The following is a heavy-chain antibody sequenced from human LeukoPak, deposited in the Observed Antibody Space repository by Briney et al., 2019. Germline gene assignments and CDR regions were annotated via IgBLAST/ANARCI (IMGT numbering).Heavy chain of an antibody. J-gene: IGHJ4*02. D-gene: IGHD6-19*01. CDR3: ARNRGRQWLVDY. Sequence: SETLSLTCTVSGGSISSSSYYWGWIRQPPGNGLEWIGSIYYSGSTYYNPSLKSPVTISVATCKTHFSLKLSSATAADTAVYYCARNRGRQWLVDYWGQGTLVPVSS. CDR2: IYYSGST. CDR1: GGSISSSSYY. V-gene: IGHV4-39*02.